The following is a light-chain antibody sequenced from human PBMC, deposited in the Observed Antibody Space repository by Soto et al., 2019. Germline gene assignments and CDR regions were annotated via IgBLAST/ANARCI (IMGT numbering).Light chain of an antibody. CDR1: STDVNGRNY. CDR2: EVT. V-gene: IGLV2-14*01. Sequence: QAVVTQPASVSGSPGQSITISCTGTSTDVNGRNYVSWYQQHPGKAPKVIIYEVTNRPSGISHRFSGSKSGNTASLTISGLQAEDEADYYCCSYTSGTSVFGTGTQLTVL. J-gene: IGLJ1*01. CDR3: CSYTSGTSV.